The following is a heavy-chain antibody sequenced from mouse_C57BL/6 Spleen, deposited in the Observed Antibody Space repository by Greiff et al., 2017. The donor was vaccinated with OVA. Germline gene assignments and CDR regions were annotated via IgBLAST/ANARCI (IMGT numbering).Heavy chain of an antibody. CDR2: ISYDGSN. D-gene: IGHD2-5*01. CDR3: AREEYLGYSNYGGPWFAY. V-gene: IGHV3-6*01. Sequence: EVKLMESGPGLVKPSQSLSLTCSVTGYSITSGYYWNWIRQFPGNKLEWMGYISYDGSNNYNPSLKNRISITRDTSKNQFFLKLNSVTTEDTATYYCAREEYLGYSNYGGPWFAYWGQGTLVTVSA. J-gene: IGHJ3*01. CDR1: GYSITSGYY.